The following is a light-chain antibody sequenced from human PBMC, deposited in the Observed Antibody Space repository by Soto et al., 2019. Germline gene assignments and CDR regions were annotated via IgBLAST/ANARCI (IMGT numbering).Light chain of an antibody. V-gene: IGLV2-14*03. CDR3: ASYASSGTLV. J-gene: IGLJ1*01. CDR2: DVR. CDR1: SSDVGGYNY. Sequence: QSALTQPTSVSGSPGQSITISCTGTSSDVGGYNYVSWYQQHPGEAPKLVIYDVRNRPSGASNRFSGSKSGNTASLSISGLQAEDEADYYCASYASSGTLVFGTGTKVTVL.